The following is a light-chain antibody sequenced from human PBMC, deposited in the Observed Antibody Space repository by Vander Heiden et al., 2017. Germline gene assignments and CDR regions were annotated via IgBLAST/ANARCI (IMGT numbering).Light chain of an antibody. Sequence: SYELTQPPSVSVSPGQTARITCSGDALPKQYAYWYQQKPGQAPVLVIYKDSERPSGIPERFSGSSSGTTVTLTISGVQAEDEADYYCQSADSSGTPNWVFGGGIKLTVL. CDR2: KDS. V-gene: IGLV3-25*03. CDR1: ALPKQY. J-gene: IGLJ3*02. CDR3: QSADSSGTPNWV.